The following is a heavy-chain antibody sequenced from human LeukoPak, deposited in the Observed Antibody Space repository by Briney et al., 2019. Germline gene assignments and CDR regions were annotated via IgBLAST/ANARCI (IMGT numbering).Heavy chain of an antibody. V-gene: IGHV4-59*12. Sequence: PSETLSLTCTVSGGSISSYYWSWIRQPPGKGLEWIGYIYYSGSTNYNPSLKSRVTISVDTSKNQFALKLSSVTAADTAVYYCARDPGGSNWNPGYYYYYMDVWGKGTTVTVSS. CDR2: IYYSGST. CDR1: GGSISSYY. J-gene: IGHJ6*03. D-gene: IGHD1-1*01. CDR3: ARDPGGSNWNPGYYYYYMDV.